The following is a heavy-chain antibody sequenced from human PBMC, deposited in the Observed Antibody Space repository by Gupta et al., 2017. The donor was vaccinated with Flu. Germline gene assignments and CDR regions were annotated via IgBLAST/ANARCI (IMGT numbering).Heavy chain of an antibody. CDR1: GFSFCLYF. J-gene: IGHJ4*02. D-gene: IGHD2-15*01. V-gene: IGHV3-30-3*01. CDR3: ARSRSAGTPPSYSVDQ. CDR2: ISYDGNNE. Sequence: QMQLVESGGGAVQPGRSLRLSCSASGFSFCLYFMYWVRQAPGKGLEWVATISYDGNNENYGDSVKGRFTVSRDNSKNTVFLQMNSLRVEDTAIYYCARSRSAGTPPSYSVDQWGQGTLVTVSS.